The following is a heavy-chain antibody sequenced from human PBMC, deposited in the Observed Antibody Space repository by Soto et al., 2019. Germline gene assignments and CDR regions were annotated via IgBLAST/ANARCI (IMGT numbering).Heavy chain of an antibody. CDR2: VNAGNGNT. CDR3: ARSIVVVTALDY. Sequence: QVQLVQSGAEEKKPGASVKVSCKASGYTFTSYAMHWARQAPGQRLEWMGWVNAGNGNTKYSQKFQGRVTITRDTASSTAYMELSSLRSEDTAVDYCARSIVVVTALDYWGQGTLVTVSS. V-gene: IGHV1-3*05. CDR1: GYTFTSYA. J-gene: IGHJ4*02. D-gene: IGHD2-21*02.